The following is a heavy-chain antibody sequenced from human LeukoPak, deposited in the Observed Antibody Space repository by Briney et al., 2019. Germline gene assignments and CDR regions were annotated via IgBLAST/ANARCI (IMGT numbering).Heavy chain of an antibody. D-gene: IGHD6-13*01. J-gene: IGHJ6*02. Sequence: SETLSLTCTVSGGPISSYYWSWIRQPPGKGLEWIGYIYYSGSTNYNPSLKSRVTISVDTSKNQFSLKLSSVTAADTAVYYCARTSVAAAGDSPDYGMDVWGQGTTVTVSS. CDR1: GGPISSYY. CDR3: ARTSVAAAGDSPDYGMDV. V-gene: IGHV4-59*01. CDR2: IYYSGST.